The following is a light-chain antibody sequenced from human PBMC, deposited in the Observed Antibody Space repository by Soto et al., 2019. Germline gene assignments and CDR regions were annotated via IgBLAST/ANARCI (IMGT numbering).Light chain of an antibody. CDR3: HSYDSSLSAPEV. V-gene: IGLV1-40*01. J-gene: IGLJ2*01. CDR2: NNN. CDR1: SSNLGAGFD. Sequence: QSVLTQPPSVSGAPGQRVTIYCTGNSSNLGAGFDVHWYQQLPGTAPKLLIYNNNNRPSGVPDRFSGSKSGTSASLAITGLQPEDEADYYCHSYDSSLSAPEVFGGGTKVTVL.